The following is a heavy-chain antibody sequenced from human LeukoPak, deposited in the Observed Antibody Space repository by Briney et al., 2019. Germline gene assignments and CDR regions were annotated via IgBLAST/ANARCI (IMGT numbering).Heavy chain of an antibody. CDR2: IYYSGSS. CDR3: ARFEGRRPRKGDFWSDYYRYFDL. Sequence: SETLSLTCTVSGGSISSYYWSWIRQPPGPGLEWIGYIYYSGSSNYNPSLKSRVTISVDTSKNQFSLKLYSVTAADTAVYYCARFEGRRPRKGDFWSDYYRYFDLWGRGTLVTVSS. V-gene: IGHV4-59*12. J-gene: IGHJ2*01. D-gene: IGHD3-3*01. CDR1: GGSISSYY.